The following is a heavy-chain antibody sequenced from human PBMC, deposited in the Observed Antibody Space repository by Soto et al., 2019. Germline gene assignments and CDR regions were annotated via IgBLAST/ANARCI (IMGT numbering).Heavy chain of an antibody. V-gene: IGHV4-31*03. D-gene: IGHD1-26*01. J-gene: IGHJ6*02. CDR2: ISYSGST. Sequence: PSETLSLTCTVSGGSISSGGYYWSWIRQHPGTGLEWIGHISYSGSTYYNTSLKSRVTMSVDTSKNQFSLELTSVTAADTAVYYCARDPGVGATRYHYYYGVDVWGQGTTVTVSS. CDR3: ARDPGVGATRYHYYYGVDV. CDR1: GGSISSGGYY.